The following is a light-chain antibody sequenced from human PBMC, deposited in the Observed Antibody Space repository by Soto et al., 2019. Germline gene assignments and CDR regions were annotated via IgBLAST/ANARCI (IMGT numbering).Light chain of an antibody. CDR2: APS. V-gene: IGKV1-9*01. J-gene: IGKJ5*01. CDR1: QGIDTS. Sequence: ILLTQSPSSLAASVGARVTITCRASQGIDTSLAWYQQKPGKAPKLLIYAPSNFQSGVPSRFSGSGSGTHFTLPISSLQPEDFATYYCQQLHGYPITFGQGTRLEI. CDR3: QQLHGYPIT.